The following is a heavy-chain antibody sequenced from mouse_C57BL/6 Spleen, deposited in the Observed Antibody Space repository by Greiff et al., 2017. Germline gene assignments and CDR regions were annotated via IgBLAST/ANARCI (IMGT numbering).Heavy chain of an antibody. D-gene: IGHD2-2*01. V-gene: IGHV1-69*01. CDR3: ARGGVTGYYFDY. Sequence: QVQLKQSGAELVMPGASVKLSCKASGYTFTSYWMHWVKQRPGQGLEWIGEIDPSDSYTNYNQKFKGKSTLTVDKASITAYRQRSSLTSENSEVYYWARGGVTGYYFDYWGQGTTLTVSS. J-gene: IGHJ2*01. CDR2: IDPSDSYT. CDR1: GYTFTSYW.